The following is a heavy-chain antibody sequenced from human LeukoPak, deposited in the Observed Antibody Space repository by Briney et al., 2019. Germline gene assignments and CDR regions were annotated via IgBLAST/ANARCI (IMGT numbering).Heavy chain of an antibody. Sequence: PGRSLRLSCAASGFTFDDYAMHWVRQAPGKGLEWVSGISWNSGSIGYADSVKGRFTISRDNAKNSLYLQMNSLRAEDTALYYCAKGGEMATSGYYYGMDVWGQGTTVTVSS. D-gene: IGHD5-24*01. CDR3: AKGGEMATSGYYYGMDV. V-gene: IGHV3-9*01. CDR2: ISWNSGSI. CDR1: GFTFDDYA. J-gene: IGHJ6*02.